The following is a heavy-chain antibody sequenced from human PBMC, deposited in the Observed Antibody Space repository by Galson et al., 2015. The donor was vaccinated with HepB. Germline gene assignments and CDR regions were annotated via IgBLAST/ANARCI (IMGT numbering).Heavy chain of an antibody. J-gene: IGHJ4*02. CDR3: AKGGRLVATIYFDY. CDR2: ISYDGSNK. V-gene: IGHV3-30*18. Sequence: SLRLSCAASGFTFSSYGMHWVRQAPGKGLEWVAVISYDGSNKYYADSVKGRFTISRDNSKNTLYLQMNSLRAEDTAVYYCAKGGRLVATIYFDYWGQGTLVTVSS. CDR1: GFTFSSYG. D-gene: IGHD5-12*01.